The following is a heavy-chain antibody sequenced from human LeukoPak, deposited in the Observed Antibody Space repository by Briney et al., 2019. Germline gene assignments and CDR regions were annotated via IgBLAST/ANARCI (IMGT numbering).Heavy chain of an antibody. CDR1: GGSISSGGYY. Sequence: SETLSLTCTVSGGSISSGGYYWSWIRQHPGKGLEWIGYIYYSGSTYYNPSLKSRVTISVDTSKNQFSLKLSSVTAADTAVYYCARVDGSSYYDSSGYLDYWGQGTLVTVSS. V-gene: IGHV4-31*03. CDR3: ARVDGSSYYDSSGYLDY. CDR2: IYYSGST. D-gene: IGHD3-22*01. J-gene: IGHJ4*02.